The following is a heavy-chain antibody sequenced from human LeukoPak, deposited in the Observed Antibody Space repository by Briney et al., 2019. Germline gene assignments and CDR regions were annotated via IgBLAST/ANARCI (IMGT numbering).Heavy chain of an antibody. J-gene: IGHJ5*02. D-gene: IGHD3-22*01. CDR2: IHTYNGHT. V-gene: IGHV1-18*04. Sequence: ASVKVSCKASGYTFTSYYMHWVRQAPGQGLEWMGWIHTYNGHTNYAQKLQGRVTMTTDTSTSTAYMERRSLRSDDTAVYYCARDQYYDSKGWFDPWGQGTLVTVSS. CDR1: GYTFTSYY. CDR3: ARDQYYDSKGWFDP.